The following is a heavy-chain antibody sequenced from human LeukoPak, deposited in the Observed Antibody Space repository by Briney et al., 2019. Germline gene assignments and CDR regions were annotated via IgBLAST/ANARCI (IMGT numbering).Heavy chain of an antibody. D-gene: IGHD2-21*02. Sequence: TGGSLRLSCAASGFTFSIYGMHWVRQAPGKGLEWVAFIRFDGSNKYYADSVKGRFTISRDNSKLYLQMNGLRAEDTAVYYCAKGNCGGDCYTYYYFYMDVWGKGTTVTVSS. CDR2: IRFDGSNK. CDR3: AKGNCGGDCYTYYYFYMDV. CDR1: GFTFSIYG. J-gene: IGHJ6*03. V-gene: IGHV3-30*02.